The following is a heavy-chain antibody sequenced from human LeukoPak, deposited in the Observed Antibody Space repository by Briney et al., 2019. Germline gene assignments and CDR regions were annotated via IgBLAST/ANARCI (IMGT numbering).Heavy chain of an antibody. CDR3: ARDYYDSSGYYFYFDY. CDR1: GFTFSSYW. D-gene: IGHD3-22*01. Sequence: GGFLRLSCAASGFTFSSYWMHWVRQAQGKGLVWVSRINSDGSSTSYADSVKGRFTISRDNAKNTLYLQMTSLRAEDTAVYYCARDYYDSSGYYFYFDYWGQGTLVTVSS. J-gene: IGHJ4*02. CDR2: INSDGSST. V-gene: IGHV3-74*01.